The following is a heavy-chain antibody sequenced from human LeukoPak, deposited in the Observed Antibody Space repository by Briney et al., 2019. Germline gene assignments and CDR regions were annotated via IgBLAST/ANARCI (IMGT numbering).Heavy chain of an antibody. Sequence: GASVKVSCKASGYTFTSYGISWVRQAPGQGLEWMGWISAYNGNTNYAQKLQGRVTMTTDTSTSTAYMELRSLRSDDTAVYYCARSSFRYYYDSSGYYPGGYWGQGTLVTVSS. CDR3: ARSSFRYYYDSSGYYPGGY. J-gene: IGHJ4*02. V-gene: IGHV1-18*01. CDR2: ISAYNGNT. CDR1: GYTFTSYG. D-gene: IGHD3-22*01.